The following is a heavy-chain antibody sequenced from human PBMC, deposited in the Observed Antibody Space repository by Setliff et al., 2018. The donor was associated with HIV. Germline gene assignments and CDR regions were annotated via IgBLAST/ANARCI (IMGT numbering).Heavy chain of an antibody. J-gene: IGHJ3*02. CDR1: GGTFSSYA. Sequence: ASVKVSCKASGGTFSSYAISWVRQAPGQGLEWMGWINPNSGGTNYAQKLQGRVTMTTDTSTNTAYMELTSLRSDDTAVYFCAREPPEVTITTHKLDIWGQGTLVTVSS. CDR2: INPNSGGT. D-gene: IGHD1-1*01. CDR3: AREPPEVTITTHKLDI. V-gene: IGHV1-18*01.